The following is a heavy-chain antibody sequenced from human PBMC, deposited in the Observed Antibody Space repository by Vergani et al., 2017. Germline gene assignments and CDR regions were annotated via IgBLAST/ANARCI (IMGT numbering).Heavy chain of an antibody. D-gene: IGHD3-3*01. V-gene: IGHV3-48*03. CDR2: ISSSGSTI. J-gene: IGHJ4*02. Sequence: EVQLVESGGGLVQPGGSLRLSCAASGFTFSSYEMNWVRQAPGKGLEWVSYISSSGSTIYYADSVKGRFTISRDNAKNSLYLQMNSLRAEDTAVYYCARGIVWSGYSYFDYWGQGTLVTVSS. CDR1: GFTFSSYE. CDR3: ARGIVWSGYSYFDY.